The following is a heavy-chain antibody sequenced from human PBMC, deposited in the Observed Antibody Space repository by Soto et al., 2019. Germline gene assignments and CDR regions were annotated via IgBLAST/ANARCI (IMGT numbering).Heavy chain of an antibody. Sequence: GGSLRLSCAASGFTFSSYAMSCVRQAPGKGLEWVSAISGSGGSTYYADSVKGRFTISRDNSKNTLYLQMNSLRAEDTAVYYCAKDRTPITIFGVVYYFDYWGQGTLVTVSS. CDR3: AKDRTPITIFGVVYYFDY. D-gene: IGHD3-3*01. J-gene: IGHJ4*02. CDR1: GFTFSSYA. V-gene: IGHV3-23*01. CDR2: ISGSGGST.